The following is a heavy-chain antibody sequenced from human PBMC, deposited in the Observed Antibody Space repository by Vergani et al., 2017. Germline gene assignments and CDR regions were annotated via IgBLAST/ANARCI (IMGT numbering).Heavy chain of an antibody. CDR3: ARADYDDSSGYYYYYGMDV. Sequence: QVQLVQSGAEGKKPGSSVKVSCKASGGTFSSYAISWVRQAPGQGLEWMGRIIPIFGTANYAQKFQGRVTMTADESTSTAYMELSSLRSEDTAVYYCARADYDDSSGYYYYYGMDVWGQGTTVTVSS. D-gene: IGHD3-22*01. J-gene: IGHJ6*02. CDR2: IIPIFGTA. V-gene: IGHV1-69*13. CDR1: GGTFSSYA.